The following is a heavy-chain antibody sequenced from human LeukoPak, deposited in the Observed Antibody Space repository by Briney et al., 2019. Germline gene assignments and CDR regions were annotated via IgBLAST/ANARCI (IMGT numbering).Heavy chain of an antibody. V-gene: IGHV3-30*03. D-gene: IGHD3-10*01. CDR1: GFIFSSYG. Sequence: QPGGSLRLSCAASGFIFSSYGMHWVRQAPGKGLEWVAVISYDGSNKHYADSVKGRFTISRDNSKNTLYLQMNSLRAEDTAVYYCALVVYYYGSGSYSPFDYWGQGTLVTVSS. CDR3: ALVVYYYGSGSYSPFDY. J-gene: IGHJ4*02. CDR2: ISYDGSNK.